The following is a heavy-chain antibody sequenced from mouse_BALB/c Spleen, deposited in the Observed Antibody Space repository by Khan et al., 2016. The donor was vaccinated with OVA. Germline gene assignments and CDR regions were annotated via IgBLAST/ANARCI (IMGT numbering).Heavy chain of an antibody. Sequence: QVQLKQSGPELVRPGESVSLSCTVSDYTITDYSMHWVQQSHAKSLEWIGAVSTYYGNTNYNQKFKGKAIMTVDKSSSTAYLELARLTSEDSAIYYCARDDDCSLFAYWGQGTLVTVSA. CDR1: DYTITDYS. CDR2: VSTYYGNT. CDR3: ARDDDCSLFAY. V-gene: IGHV1S137*01. D-gene: IGHD2-3*01. J-gene: IGHJ3*01.